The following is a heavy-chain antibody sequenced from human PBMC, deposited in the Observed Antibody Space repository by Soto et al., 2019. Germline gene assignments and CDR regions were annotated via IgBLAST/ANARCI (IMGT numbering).Heavy chain of an antibody. D-gene: IGHD1-1*01. V-gene: IGHV4-34*01. J-gene: IGHJ3*02. CDR2: MSHSGGT. CDR3: ARVERWTATTVVDAFDI. CDR1: GGFVSSGSYY. Sequence: QVQLQQWGAGLLKLSETLSLTCAVYGGFVSSGSYYWSWVRQPPGKGLEWIGEMSHSGGTHFNPSLKSRVTISVDTSSNQYCLKMTSVTASVTALHYCARVERWTATTVVDAFDILGPVTMVNVSS.